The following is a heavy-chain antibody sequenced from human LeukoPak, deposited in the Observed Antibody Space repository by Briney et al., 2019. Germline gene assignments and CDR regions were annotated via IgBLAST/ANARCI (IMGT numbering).Heavy chain of an antibody. CDR2: ISSSSSYI. Sequence: GGSLRLSCAASGFTFSSYSMNWVRQAPGKGLEWVSSISSSSSYIHYTNSVQGRFTISRDNAKNSLYLQMNSLRAEDTAVYYCARDPPYCSSTSCYRLDVWGKGTTVTVSS. CDR3: ARDPPYCSSTSCYRLDV. V-gene: IGHV3-21*01. J-gene: IGHJ6*04. CDR1: GFTFSSYS. D-gene: IGHD2-2*01.